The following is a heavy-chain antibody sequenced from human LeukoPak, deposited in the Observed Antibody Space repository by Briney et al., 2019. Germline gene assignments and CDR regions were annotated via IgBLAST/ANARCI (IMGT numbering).Heavy chain of an antibody. Sequence: GRSLRLSCAASGFTFSSYAMHWVRQAPGKGLEWVAVISYDGSNKYYADSVKGRFTISRDNSKNTLYLQMNSLRAEDTAVYYCARAYHRYYYDSRLTPAEYYFDYWGQGTLVTVSS. J-gene: IGHJ4*02. CDR1: GFTFSSYA. V-gene: IGHV3-30-3*01. CDR2: ISYDGSNK. CDR3: ARAYHRYYYDSRLTPAEYYFDY. D-gene: IGHD3-22*01.